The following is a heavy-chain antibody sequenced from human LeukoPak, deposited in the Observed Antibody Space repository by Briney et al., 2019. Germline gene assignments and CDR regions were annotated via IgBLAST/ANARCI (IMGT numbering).Heavy chain of an antibody. D-gene: IGHD6-13*01. CDR2: ISGSGGST. CDR1: GFTFSSYA. V-gene: IGHV3-23*01. CDR3: AKEYSSGWYGRLFDYFDY. Sequence: GGSLRLSCAASGFTFSSYAMSWVRQAPGKGLEWVSAISGSGGSTYYADSVKGRFTISRDNSKNTLYLQMNSLRAEDTAVYYCAKEYSSGWYGRLFDYFDYWGQGTLVTVSS. J-gene: IGHJ4*02.